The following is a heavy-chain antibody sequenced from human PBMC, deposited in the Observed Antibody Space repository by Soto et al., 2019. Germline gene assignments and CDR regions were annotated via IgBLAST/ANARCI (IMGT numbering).Heavy chain of an antibody. Sequence: QVQLVQSGAEVKKPGSSVKVSCKASGGTFSSYSINWVRQAPGQGLEWLGGIIPFFGTTSYAQKFQGRVTITADASTSTVYIELSSLTSEDTALYYCSTSVYCTFTTCYYYYGLDVWGQGTTVTVSS. V-gene: IGHV1-69*01. D-gene: IGHD2-8*01. J-gene: IGHJ6*02. CDR2: IIPFFGTT. CDR3: STSVYCTFTTCYYYYGLDV. CDR1: GGTFSSYS.